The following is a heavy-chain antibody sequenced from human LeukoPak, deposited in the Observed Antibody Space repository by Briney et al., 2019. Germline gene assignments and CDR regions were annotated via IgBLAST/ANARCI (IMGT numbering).Heavy chain of an antibody. CDR2: IYHSGST. CDR3: ARDRKDYDILTGYYRRSRYYYYGMDV. J-gene: IGHJ6*04. Sequence: SGTLSPTCAVSGGSISSSNWWSWVRQPPGKGLEWIGEIYHSGSTNYNPSLKSRVTISVDKSKNQFSLKLSSVTAADTAVYYCARDRKDYDILTGYYRRSRYYYYGMDVWGKGTTVTVSP. V-gene: IGHV4-4*02. CDR1: GGSISSSNW. D-gene: IGHD3-9*01.